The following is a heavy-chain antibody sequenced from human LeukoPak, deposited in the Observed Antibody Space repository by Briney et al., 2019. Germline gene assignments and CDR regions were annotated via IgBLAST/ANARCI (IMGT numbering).Heavy chain of an antibody. CDR3: VRVTGGRPDFLMARYFDY. CDR1: GYTFTGYY. V-gene: IGHV1-2*02. CDR2: INPNSGGT. D-gene: IGHD1-14*01. J-gene: IGHJ4*02. Sequence: ASVKVSCKASGYTFTGYYMHWVRQATGQGLEWMGWINPNSGGTSYAQKFQGRVTMTRDMSTSTVYMELSSLRSEDTAVYYCVRVTGGRPDFLMARYFDYWGQGNLVTVSS.